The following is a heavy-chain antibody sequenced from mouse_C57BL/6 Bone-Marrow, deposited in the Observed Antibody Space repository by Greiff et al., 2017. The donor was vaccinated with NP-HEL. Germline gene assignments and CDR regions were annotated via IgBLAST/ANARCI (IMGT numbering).Heavy chain of an antibody. J-gene: IGHJ2*01. CDR3: ARGSGYDY. D-gene: IGHD3-2*02. Sequence: VKVVESGAELVRPGTSVKVSCKASGYAFTNYLIEWVKQRPGQGLEWIGVINPGSGGTNYNEKFKGKATLTADKSSSTAYMQLSSLTSEDSAVYFCARGSGYDYWGQGTTLTVSS. CDR2: INPGSGGT. CDR1: GYAFTNYL. V-gene: IGHV1-54*01.